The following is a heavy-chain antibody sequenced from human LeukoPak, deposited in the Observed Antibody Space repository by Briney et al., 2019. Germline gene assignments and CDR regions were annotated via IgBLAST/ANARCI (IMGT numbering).Heavy chain of an antibody. CDR3: ARGADYDILTGMPLLSFDY. J-gene: IGHJ4*02. V-gene: IGHV3-66*01. CDR2: IYSGGSK. D-gene: IGHD3-9*01. CDR1: GFTVSSNY. Sequence: GGSLRLSCAASGFTVSSNYMIWVREAPGRGLEGVSDIYSGGSKYYADSVKGRFTISRDNSKNTLYLQMNSLRAEDTAVYYCARGADYDILTGMPLLSFDYWGQGTLVTVSS.